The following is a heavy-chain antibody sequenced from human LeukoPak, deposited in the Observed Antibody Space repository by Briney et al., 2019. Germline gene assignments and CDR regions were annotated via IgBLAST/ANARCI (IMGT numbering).Heavy chain of an antibody. CDR3: ARHRYYDSSGYSQFGP. D-gene: IGHD3-22*01. Sequence: PSETLSLTCTVSGGSISSSSYYWGWIRQPPGKGLEWIGSIYYSGSTYYNPSLKSRVTISVDTSKNQFSLKLSSVTAADTAVYYCARHRYYDSSGYSQFGPWGQGTLVTVSS. V-gene: IGHV4-39*01. CDR1: GGSISSSSYY. CDR2: IYYSGST. J-gene: IGHJ5*02.